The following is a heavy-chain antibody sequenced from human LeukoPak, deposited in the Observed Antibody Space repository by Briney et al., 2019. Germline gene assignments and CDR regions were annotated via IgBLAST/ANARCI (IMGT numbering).Heavy chain of an antibody. D-gene: IGHD7-27*01. V-gene: IGHV1-69*13. Sequence: GASVKVSCKASGYTFTSYYMHWVRQAPGQGLKWMGGIIPIFGTANYAQKFQGRVTITADESTSTAYMELSSLRSEDTAVYYCARAPQLGTRGYFDYWGQGTLVTVSS. CDR1: GYTFTSYY. CDR3: ARAPQLGTRGYFDY. CDR2: IIPIFGTA. J-gene: IGHJ4*02.